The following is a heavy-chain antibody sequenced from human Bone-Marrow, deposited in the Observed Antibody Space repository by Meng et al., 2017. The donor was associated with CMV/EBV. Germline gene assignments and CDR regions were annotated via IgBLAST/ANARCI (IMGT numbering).Heavy chain of an antibody. Sequence: SATLSLTCAGYGGSFSGYYWSWIRQPPGKGLEWIGEINHSGSTNYNPSLKSRVAISVDTSKNQFSLKLSSVTAADTAVYYCARGPGLSLGATIYYFDYWGQGTLVTVSS. CDR1: GGSFSGYY. D-gene: IGHD5-12*01. J-gene: IGHJ4*02. CDR2: INHSGST. CDR3: ARGPGLSLGATIYYFDY. V-gene: IGHV4-34*01.